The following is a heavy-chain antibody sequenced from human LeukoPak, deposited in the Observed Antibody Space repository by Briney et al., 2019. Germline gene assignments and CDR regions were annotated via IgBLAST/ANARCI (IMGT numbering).Heavy chain of an antibody. V-gene: IGHV3-21*01. Sequence: GGSLRLSCAASGFTFSSYSMNWVRQAPGKGLEWVSSISSSSSYIYYADSVKGRFTISRDNAKNSLYLQMNSLRAEDTAVYYCARAWFGESPRYYFDYWGQGTLVTVSS. CDR2: ISSSSSYI. J-gene: IGHJ4*02. CDR1: GFTFSSYS. CDR3: ARAWFGESPRYYFDY. D-gene: IGHD3-10*01.